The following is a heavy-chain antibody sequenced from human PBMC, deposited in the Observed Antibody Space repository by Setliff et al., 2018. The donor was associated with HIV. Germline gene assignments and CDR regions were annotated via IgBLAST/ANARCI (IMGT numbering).Heavy chain of an antibody. Sequence: ASVKVSCKASNYTFTNYAITWVRQAPGQRPEWMGWISAYDGDTKYAQKFHNRLSMTADTSTTTAYMDLRGLTSDDTGVYYCARAGLSAVPFPTVYWGQGTLVTVSS. CDR2: ISAYDGDT. J-gene: IGHJ4*02. CDR1: NYTFTNYA. V-gene: IGHV1-18*01. CDR3: ARAGLSAVPFPTVY. D-gene: IGHD4-4*01.